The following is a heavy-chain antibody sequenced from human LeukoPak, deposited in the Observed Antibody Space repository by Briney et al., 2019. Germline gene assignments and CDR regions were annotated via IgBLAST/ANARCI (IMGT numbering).Heavy chain of an antibody. V-gene: IGHV4-61*02. CDR3: ARGSVKSGRKEIGCGGSFDP. J-gene: IGHJ5*02. CDR2: IYTSGSS. Sequence: PSQTLSLTCTVSGGSISSGSYYWSWIRQPAGKGLEWIGRIYTSGSSKYNTSLKSRVTISIDTSKNQLSLKLSSVTASDTAVYYCARGSVKSGRKEIGCGGSFDPWGQGTLVTVSS. D-gene: IGHD3-10*01. CDR1: GGSISSGSYY.